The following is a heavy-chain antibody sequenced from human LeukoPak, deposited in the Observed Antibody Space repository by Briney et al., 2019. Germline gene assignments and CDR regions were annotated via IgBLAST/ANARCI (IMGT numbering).Heavy chain of an antibody. CDR3: ASAGPVDYGDLLYYFDY. V-gene: IGHV1-2*02. Sequence: ASVKVSCKASGYTFTGYYLHWLRQAPGQGLEWMGWINPKSGGINYAQKFQGRVTMTRDTSITTAYMELSRLRSDVTAVYYCASAGPVDYGDLLYYFDYWGQGALVTVSS. CDR1: GYTFTGYY. D-gene: IGHD4-17*01. CDR2: INPKSGGI. J-gene: IGHJ4*02.